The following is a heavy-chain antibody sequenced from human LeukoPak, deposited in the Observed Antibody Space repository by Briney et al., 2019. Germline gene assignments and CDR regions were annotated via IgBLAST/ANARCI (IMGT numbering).Heavy chain of an antibody. CDR3: ASLDYGGNYADY. J-gene: IGHJ4*02. D-gene: IGHD4-23*01. CDR2: IHPSGML. V-gene: IGHV4-31*03. CDR1: GASFNSDDQY. Sequence: SETLSLTCTVSGASFNSDDQYWNWIRQSPGKGLEWIGSIHPSGMLYNNPSLESRVTMSRDTSKNQFSLNLNSVTAADTAVYFCASLDYGGNYADYWGQGTLVTVSS.